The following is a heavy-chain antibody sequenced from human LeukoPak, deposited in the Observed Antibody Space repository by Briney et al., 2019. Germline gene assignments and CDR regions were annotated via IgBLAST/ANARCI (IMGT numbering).Heavy chain of an antibody. CDR1: GGSFSGYY. CDR2: INHSGST. V-gene: IGHV4-34*01. Sequence: SETLSLTCAVYGGSFSGYYWSWIRQPPGKGLEWIGEINHSGSTNYNPSLKSRVTISVYTSKNQFSLKLSSVTAADTAVYYCARQAYAAATDYWGQGTLVTVSS. J-gene: IGHJ4*02. D-gene: IGHD6-13*01. CDR3: ARQAYAAATDY.